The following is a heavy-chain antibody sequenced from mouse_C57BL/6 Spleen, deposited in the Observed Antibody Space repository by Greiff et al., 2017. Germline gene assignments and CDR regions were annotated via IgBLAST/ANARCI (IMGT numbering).Heavy chain of an antibody. CDR1: GYTFTSYW. V-gene: IGHV1-7*01. CDR3: ASRCDYDEEGSYYAMDY. CDR2: INPSSGYT. J-gene: IGHJ4*01. Sequence: VKLQESGAELAKPGASVKLSCKASGYTFTSYWMHWVKQRPGQGLEWIGYINPSSGYTKYNQKIKDKATLTADKSSSTAYMQLSSLTYEDSAAYYCASRCDYDEEGSYYAMDYWGQGTSVTVSS. D-gene: IGHD2-4*01.